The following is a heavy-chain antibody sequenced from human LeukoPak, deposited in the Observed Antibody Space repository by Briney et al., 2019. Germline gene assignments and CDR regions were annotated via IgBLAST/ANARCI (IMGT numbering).Heavy chain of an antibody. CDR2: INTNTGNP. CDR1: GYTFTSYA. CDR3: ARAPTSDFWWGDYFDY. Sequence: ASGKVSCKASGYTFTSYAMNLVRQAPGQGLEGMGWINTNTGNPTYAQGFTGRFVFSLDTSVSTAYLQISSLKAEDTAVYYCARAPTSDFWWGDYFDYWGQGTLVTVSS. J-gene: IGHJ4*02. D-gene: IGHD3/OR15-3a*01. V-gene: IGHV7-4-1*02.